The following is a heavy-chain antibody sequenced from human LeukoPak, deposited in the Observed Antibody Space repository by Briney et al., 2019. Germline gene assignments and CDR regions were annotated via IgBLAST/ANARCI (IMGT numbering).Heavy chain of an antibody. V-gene: IGHV1-46*01. CDR3: AREELGELWSLGY. D-gene: IGHD3-10*01. CDR2: INPSGGST. CDR1: GYTFTSYY. J-gene: IGHJ4*02. Sequence: ASVKVSCKASGYTFTSYYMHWVRQAPGQGLEWMVIINPSGGSTSYAQKFQGRVTMIRDTSTSTVYMELSSLRSEDTAVYYCAREELGELWSLGYWGQGTLVTVSS.